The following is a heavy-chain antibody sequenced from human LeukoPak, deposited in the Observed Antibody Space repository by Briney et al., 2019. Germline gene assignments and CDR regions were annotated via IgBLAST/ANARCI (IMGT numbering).Heavy chain of an antibody. D-gene: IGHD2-2*01. Sequence: GGSLRLSCAASGFTFSNYWMKWVRQAPGKGPEWVASINNDGSGKYFVDSVKDRFTISRDNAKNSLYLQMNSLRAEDTALYYCAKGGVVVPAALFDPWGQGTLVTVSS. CDR2: INNDGSGK. CDR1: GFTFSNYW. J-gene: IGHJ5*02. CDR3: AKGGVVVPAALFDP. V-gene: IGHV3-7*03.